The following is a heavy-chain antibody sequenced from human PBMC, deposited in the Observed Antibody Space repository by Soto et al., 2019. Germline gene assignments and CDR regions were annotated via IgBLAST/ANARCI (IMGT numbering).Heavy chain of an antibody. V-gene: IGHV3-7*01. CDR3: TIYSSGWNEAFDI. CDR2: IKQDGSEK. D-gene: IGHD6-19*01. CDR1: GFTFSSYW. J-gene: IGHJ3*02. Sequence: PGGSLRLSCAASGFTFSSYWMSWVRQAPGKGLEWVANIKQDGSEKYYVDSVKGRFTISRDNAKNSLYLQMNSLRAEDTAVYYCTIYSSGWNEAFDIWGQGTMVTVSS.